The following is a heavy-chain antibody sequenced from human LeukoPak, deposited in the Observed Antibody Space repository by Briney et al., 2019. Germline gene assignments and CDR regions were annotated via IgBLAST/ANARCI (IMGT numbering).Heavy chain of an antibody. V-gene: IGHV4-59*01. CDR2: IYYSGST. CDR3: ARDPRSSGFDY. Sequence: PSETLTLNCTGSGGVNSGYDWNWILEPPGKAVVGLGYIYYSGSTNYNPSLKSRVTISVDTSKNQFSLKLSSVTAADTAVYYCARDPRSSGFDYWGQGTLVTVSS. J-gene: IGHJ4*02. CDR1: GGVNSGYD. D-gene: IGHD6-19*01.